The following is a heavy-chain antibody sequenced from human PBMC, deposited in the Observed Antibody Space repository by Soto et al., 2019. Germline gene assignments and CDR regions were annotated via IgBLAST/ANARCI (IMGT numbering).Heavy chain of an antibody. J-gene: IGHJ4*02. CDR2: IDHSGTT. CDR3: ARDGRLAGY. D-gene: IGHD1-26*01. Sequence: SESLFLTCAGYGVSFSGYYWSWIRQPPGKGLEWIGEIDHSGTTNYNPSLKSRATISVDTSKNQFSLKVSSVTAADTAVYYCARDGRLAGYWGQGTLVTVSS. V-gene: IGHV4-34*01. CDR1: GVSFSGYY.